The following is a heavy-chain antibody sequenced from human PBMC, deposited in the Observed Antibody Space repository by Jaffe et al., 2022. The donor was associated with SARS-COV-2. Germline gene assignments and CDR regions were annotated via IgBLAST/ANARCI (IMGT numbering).Heavy chain of an antibody. D-gene: IGHD2-15*01. CDR2: ISGSGGST. CDR3: AKAAHVVVVAATLSAVDY. J-gene: IGHJ4*02. CDR1: GFTFSSYA. Sequence: EVQLLESGGGLVQPGGSLRLSCAASGFTFSSYAMSWVRQAPGKGLEWVSAISGSGGSTYYADSVKGRFTISRDNSKNTLYLQMNSLRAEDTAVYYCAKAAHVVVVAATLSAVDYWGQGTLVTVSS. V-gene: IGHV3-23*01.